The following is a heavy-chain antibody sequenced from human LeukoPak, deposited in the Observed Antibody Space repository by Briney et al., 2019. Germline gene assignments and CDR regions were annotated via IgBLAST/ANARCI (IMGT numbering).Heavy chain of an antibody. J-gene: IGHJ4*02. Sequence: GGSLRLSCAASGFTFSSYSMNWVRQAPGKGLEWVSYISSSSSTIYYADSVMGRFTISRDNAKDSLYLQMNSLRAEDTAVYYCAKGDIVVVVAATDYFDYWGQGTLVTVSS. CDR1: GFTFSSYS. V-gene: IGHV3-48*01. CDR2: ISSSSSTI. D-gene: IGHD2-15*01. CDR3: AKGDIVVVVAATDYFDY.